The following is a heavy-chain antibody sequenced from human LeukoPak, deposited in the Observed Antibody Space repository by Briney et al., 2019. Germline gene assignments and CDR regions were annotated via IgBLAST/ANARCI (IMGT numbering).Heavy chain of an antibody. Sequence: GGSLRLSCAASGFTFSSYWMHWVRHAPGKGLVWVSRINSDGSGTSYADSVKGRFTISRDNAKNTLYLQMNSLRAEDTAVYYCARDPSDYDFWSGYYKDDAFDIWGQGTMVTVSS. J-gene: IGHJ3*02. CDR1: GFTFSSYW. CDR2: INSDGSGT. V-gene: IGHV3-74*01. CDR3: ARDPSDYDFWSGYYKDDAFDI. D-gene: IGHD3-3*01.